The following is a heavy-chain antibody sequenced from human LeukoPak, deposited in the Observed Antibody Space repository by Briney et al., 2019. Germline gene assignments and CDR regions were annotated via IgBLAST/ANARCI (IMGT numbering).Heavy chain of an antibody. V-gene: IGHV1-2*02. CDR3: ANCWVEIAVPGTGY. CDR2: INPNSGGT. CDR1: GYTFTSYG. Sequence: GASVKVSCKASGYTFTSYGISWVRQAPGQGLEWMGWINPNSGGTNYAQKFQGRVTMTRDTSISTAYMELSSLRAEDTAVYYCANCWVEIAVPGTGYWGQGTLVTVSS. D-gene: IGHD6-19*01. J-gene: IGHJ4*02.